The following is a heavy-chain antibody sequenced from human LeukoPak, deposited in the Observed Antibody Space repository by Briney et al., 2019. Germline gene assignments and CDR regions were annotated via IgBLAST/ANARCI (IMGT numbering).Heavy chain of an antibody. CDR1: GFIFSSFG. J-gene: IGHJ5*02. Sequence: GGSLRLSCAASGFIFSSFGMHWVRQAPGKGLEWVAFIRYDGSNKYYGDSVKGRFTISRDNSKNTLYLQINSPRADDTAVYYCAKDHGDYTDWFDPWGQGTLVTVSS. CDR2: IRYDGSNK. CDR3: AKDHGDYTDWFDP. D-gene: IGHD4-17*01. V-gene: IGHV3-30*02.